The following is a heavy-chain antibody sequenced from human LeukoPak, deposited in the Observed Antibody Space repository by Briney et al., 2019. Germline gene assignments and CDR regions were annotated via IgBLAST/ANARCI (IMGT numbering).Heavy chain of an antibody. CDR3: AKTWDSSGYLA. V-gene: IGHV3-7*03. CDR2: IKQDGSAK. CDR1: EFTFSMYW. J-gene: IGHJ5*02. D-gene: IGHD3-22*01. Sequence: GGSLRLSCEASEFTFSMYWMSWVRQAPGKGLEWVANIKQDGSAKNYVDSVKGRLTISRDNAKNSLYLQMNSLRAEDTAVYYCAKTWDSSGYLAWGQGTLVTVSS.